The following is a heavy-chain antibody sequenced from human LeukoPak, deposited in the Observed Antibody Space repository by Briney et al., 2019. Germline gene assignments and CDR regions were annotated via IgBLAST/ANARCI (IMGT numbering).Heavy chain of an antibody. CDR1: GFTFNNYA. CDR3: ARDNVVFGTNYFDY. J-gene: IGHJ4*02. V-gene: IGHV3-23*01. D-gene: IGHD1/OR15-1a*01. Sequence: AGSLRLSCAASGFTFNNYAMNWVRQAPGKGLEWVSAISGSGSSTYYADSLKCLFTISRNNSKNTLYLQINSMRAEDTAVYFCARDNVVFGTNYFDYWGQGTLVTVSS. CDR2: ISGSGSST.